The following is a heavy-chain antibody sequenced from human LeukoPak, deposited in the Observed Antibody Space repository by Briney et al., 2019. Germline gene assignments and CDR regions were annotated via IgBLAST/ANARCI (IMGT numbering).Heavy chain of an antibody. CDR2: IHYTGAT. V-gene: IGHV4-34*01. Sequence: PSETLSLTCAVSGGSITGYYWSWIRQTPGRGLEWVGEIHYTGATSYNPSLKSRVTISTDTSKNHFSLRLSSVTAADTAVYYCARGNILTGYCFDFWGQGALVTVSS. CDR3: ARGNILTGYCFDF. D-gene: IGHD3-9*01. CDR1: GGSITGYY. J-gene: IGHJ4*02.